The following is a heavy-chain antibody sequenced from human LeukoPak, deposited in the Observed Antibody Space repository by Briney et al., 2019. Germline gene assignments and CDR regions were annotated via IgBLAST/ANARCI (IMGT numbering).Heavy chain of an antibody. D-gene: IGHD3-16*01. CDR1: GFSFSNYW. CDR3: ASGHYDYVWGSISPTNYFDN. Sequence: GGSLRLSCVASGFSFSNYWMSWVRQAPGKGLEWVANIKEDGRDKYYVDSVRGRFTISRDNARNSLYLQMNSLRAEDTAVYYCASGHYDYVWGSISPTNYFDNWGQGTLVTVSS. CDR2: IKEDGRDK. V-gene: IGHV3-7*01. J-gene: IGHJ4*02.